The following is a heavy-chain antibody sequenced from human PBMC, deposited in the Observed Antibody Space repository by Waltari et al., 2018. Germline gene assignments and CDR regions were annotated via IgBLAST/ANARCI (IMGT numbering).Heavy chain of an antibody. D-gene: IGHD3-22*01. V-gene: IGHV4-38-2*02. CDR2: INFSGKK. Sequence: QVQVQESGPGLVKPSETVSLSCLVSGTSVSSGFSWGWIRKSPEKGLEWIGSINFSGKKFYSPSLRGRVTLSVDTSKNEVSLSLTSVTAADSAIYFCARGTDYDSSGYYYKHFDPWGQGTHVTVSS. J-gene: IGHJ5*02. CDR3: ARGTDYDSSGYYYKHFDP. CDR1: GTSVSSGFS.